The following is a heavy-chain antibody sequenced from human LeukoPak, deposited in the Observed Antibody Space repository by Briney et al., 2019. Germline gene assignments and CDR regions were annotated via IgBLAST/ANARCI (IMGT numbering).Heavy chain of an antibody. CDR1: GFTLSSYE. Sequence: GGSLRLSCAASGFTLSSYEMNWVRQAPGKGLEWVSYISSSGSTIYYADSVKGRFTISRDNAKNSLYLQMNTLRAEDTAVYYCAELGITMIGGVWGKGTTVTISS. CDR3: AELGITMIGGV. J-gene: IGHJ6*04. CDR2: ISSSGSTI. V-gene: IGHV3-48*03. D-gene: IGHD3-10*02.